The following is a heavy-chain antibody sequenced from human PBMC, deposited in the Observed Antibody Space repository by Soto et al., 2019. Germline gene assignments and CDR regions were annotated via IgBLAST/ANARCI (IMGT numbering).Heavy chain of an antibody. J-gene: IGHJ4*02. CDR2: VYYNGNT. D-gene: IGHD1-26*01. Sequence: QLQLQESGPGLVKPSETLSLTCTVSGGSTSSSSYQWVWIRQPPGKGLEWIGNVYYNGNTYYNPSLKSRLTIXVXTXXNQFSLKVKSVTAADPAVYYCARLSGSYNDRYFDYWGQGTLVTVSS. CDR1: GGSTSSSSYQ. V-gene: IGHV4-39*01. CDR3: ARLSGSYNDRYFDY.